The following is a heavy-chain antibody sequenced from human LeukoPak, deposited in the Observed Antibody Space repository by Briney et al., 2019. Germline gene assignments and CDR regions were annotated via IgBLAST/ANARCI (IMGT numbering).Heavy chain of an antibody. D-gene: IGHD1-7*01. V-gene: IGHV5-51*01. CDR3: ARGGNWNYVPDAFDI. CDR1: GYSFTSYW. CDR2: IYPGDSDT. J-gene: IGHJ3*02. Sequence: GESLKISCKGSGYSFTSYWIVWVRQMPGKGLEWMGIIYPGDSDTRYSPSFQGQVTISADKSISTAYLQWSSLKASDTAMYYCARGGNWNYVPDAFDIWGQGTMVTVSS.